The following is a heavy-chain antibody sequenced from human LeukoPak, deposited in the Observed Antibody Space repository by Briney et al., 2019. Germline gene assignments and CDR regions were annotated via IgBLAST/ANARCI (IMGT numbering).Heavy chain of an antibody. V-gene: IGHV3-23*01. CDR3: AKGVVVAPDVTPFDY. CDR2: ISGRGASK. D-gene: IGHD2-2*01. CDR1: GLTFNNYA. J-gene: IGHJ4*02. Sequence: GGSLRLACAVSGLTFNNYAMSWVRQAPGKGLEWVAGISGRGASKYYADSVKGRFTISRDNSKNTLYLQMNSLRAEDTAVYYCAKGVVVAPDVTPFDYWGQGTLVTVSS.